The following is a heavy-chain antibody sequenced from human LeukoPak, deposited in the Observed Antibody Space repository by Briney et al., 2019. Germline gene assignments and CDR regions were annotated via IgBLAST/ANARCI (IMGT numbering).Heavy chain of an antibody. Sequence: PGGSLRLSCAASGFTFRSFEMNWVRQAPGKGLEWIGEINHSGSTYYNPSLKSRVTISVDTSKNQFSLKLSSVTAADTAVYYCARQGSGNYLSPVNYWGQGTLVTVSS. D-gene: IGHD1-26*01. CDR2: INHSGST. V-gene: IGHV4-34*01. CDR1: GFTFRSFE. J-gene: IGHJ4*02. CDR3: ARQGSGNYLSPVNY.